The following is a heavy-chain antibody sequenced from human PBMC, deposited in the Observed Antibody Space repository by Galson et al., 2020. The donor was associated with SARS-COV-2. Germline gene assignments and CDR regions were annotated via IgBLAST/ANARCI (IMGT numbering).Heavy chain of an antibody. Sequence: ASVKVSCKASGYTFTGYYMHWVRQAPGQGLEWMGWINPNSGGTNYAQKFQGRVTMTRDTSISTAYMELSRLRSDDTAVYYCAREGITMVRGARSWFDPWGQGTLVTVSS. J-gene: IGHJ5*02. V-gene: IGHV1-2*02. D-gene: IGHD3-10*01. CDR1: GYTFTGYY. CDR2: INPNSGGT. CDR3: AREGITMVRGARSWFDP.